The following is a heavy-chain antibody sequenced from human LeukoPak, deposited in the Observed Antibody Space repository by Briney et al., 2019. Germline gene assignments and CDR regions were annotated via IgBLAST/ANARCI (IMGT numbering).Heavy chain of an antibody. CDR3: ARAPRTIVVVPAAMDY. J-gene: IGHJ4*02. CDR2: ISSSSSYI. CDR1: GFTFSSYS. V-gene: IGHV3-21*01. D-gene: IGHD2-2*01. Sequence: PGGSLRLSCAASGFTFSSYSMNWVRQAPGKGLEWVSSISSSSSYIYYADSVKGRFTISRDNAKNSLYLQMNSLRAEDTAVYYCARAPRTIVVVPAAMDYWGQGTLVTVSS.